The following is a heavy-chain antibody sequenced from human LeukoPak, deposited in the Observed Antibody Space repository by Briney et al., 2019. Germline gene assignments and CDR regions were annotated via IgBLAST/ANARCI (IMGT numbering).Heavy chain of an antibody. CDR3: ARSGQCDS. D-gene: IGHD3-10*01. V-gene: IGHV3-23*01. Sequence: GGSLRLSCAASGLTFSSYAMSWVRQVPGGGLEWVSGISTSGNTYHADSVKGRFTISRDNSKNTVFLQMNSLRADDTAVYYCARSGQCDSWGQGTLVTVSS. CDR1: GLTFSSYA. CDR2: ISTSGNT. J-gene: IGHJ4*02.